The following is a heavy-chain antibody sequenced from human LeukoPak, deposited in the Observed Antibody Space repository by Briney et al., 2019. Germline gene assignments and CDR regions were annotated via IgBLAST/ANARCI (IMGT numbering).Heavy chain of an antibody. CDR3: ARGSGTSRPYYLDY. V-gene: IGHV3-23*01. CDR1: GFAFNNYV. D-gene: IGHD3-10*01. J-gene: IGHJ4*02. Sequence: GGSLRLSCAASGFAFNNYVMTWVRQAPGKGLDWFSAISGSGDSTYYADSVKGRFTISRDSSKSTMYLQVTSLTAEDTAVYYCARGSGTSRPYYLDYWGRGTLVTVSS. CDR2: ISGSGDST.